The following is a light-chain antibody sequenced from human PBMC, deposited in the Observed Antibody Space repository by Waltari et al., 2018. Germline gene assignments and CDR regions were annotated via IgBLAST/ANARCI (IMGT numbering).Light chain of an antibody. CDR3: QQRGNWPNT. J-gene: IGKJ2*01. Sequence: EVVLTQSPVTLSLSPGERATLSCRASQSVSSYLAWYQQKPGQTPRLLIYDASNRATGIPARFSGSGSGTDFTLTISSLEPEDFAVYYCQQRGNWPNTFGQGTKVEIK. CDR2: DAS. CDR1: QSVSSY. V-gene: IGKV3-11*01.